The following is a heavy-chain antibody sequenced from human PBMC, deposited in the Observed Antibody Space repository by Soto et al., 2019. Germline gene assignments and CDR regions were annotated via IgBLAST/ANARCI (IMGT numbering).Heavy chain of an antibody. CDR2: IYYSGST. D-gene: IGHD3-22*01. V-gene: IGHV4-39*01. J-gene: IGHJ3*02. CDR1: GGSISSSSYY. CDR3: ASIVVVSDAFDI. Sequence: STPLALTCTFSGGSISSSSYYWGWIRQPPGKGLEWIGSIYYSGSTYYNPSLKSRVTISVDTSKNQFSLKLSSVTAADTAVYYCASIVVVSDAFDIWGQGTMVTVSS.